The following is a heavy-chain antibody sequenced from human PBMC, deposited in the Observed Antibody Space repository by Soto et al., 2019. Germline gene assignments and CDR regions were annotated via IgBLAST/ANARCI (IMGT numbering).Heavy chain of an antibody. J-gene: IGHJ6*02. CDR3: ARDQDPAMVIDYYYGMDV. CDR2: IIPIFGTA. D-gene: IGHD5-18*01. Sequence: SVKVSCKASGGTFSSYAISWVRQAPGQGLEWMGGIIPIFGTANYAQKFQGRVTITADESTSTAYMELSSLRSEDTAVYYCARDQDPAMVIDYYYGMDVWGQGTRVTVSS. V-gene: IGHV1-69*13. CDR1: GGTFSSYA.